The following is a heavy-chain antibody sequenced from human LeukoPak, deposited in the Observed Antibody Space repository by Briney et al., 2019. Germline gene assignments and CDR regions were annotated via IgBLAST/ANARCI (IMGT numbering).Heavy chain of an antibody. CDR3: AKGPTASYGSGSYYLH. CDR2: ISRSGSTK. D-gene: IGHD3-10*01. CDR1: GFTFSDYN. Sequence: PGGSLRLSCAASGFTFSDYNMRWIRQAPGKGLEWVSSISRSGSTKYYADSVKGRFTISRDNAKNSLFLQMNSLRAEDTAVYYCAKGPTASYGSGSYYLHWGQGTLVTVSS. J-gene: IGHJ4*02. V-gene: IGHV3-11*01.